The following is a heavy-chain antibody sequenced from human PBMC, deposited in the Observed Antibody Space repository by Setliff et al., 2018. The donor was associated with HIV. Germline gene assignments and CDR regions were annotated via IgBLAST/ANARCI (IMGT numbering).Heavy chain of an antibody. CDR3: ARGLVNLSRYYYYYMDV. Sequence: ASVKVSCKVSGYIITELSMHWVRQAPGKGLEWVGDFDPEDGETMYAQKFQGRVTITTDESTSTAYMELSSLRSEDTAVYYCARGLVNLSRYYYYYMDVWGKGTTVTVSS. D-gene: IGHD3-10*01. CDR2: FDPEDGET. CDR1: GYIITELS. V-gene: IGHV1-24*01. J-gene: IGHJ6*03.